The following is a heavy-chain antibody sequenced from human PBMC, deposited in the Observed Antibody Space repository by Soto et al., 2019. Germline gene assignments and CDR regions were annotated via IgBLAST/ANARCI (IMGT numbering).Heavy chain of an antibody. CDR3: ARLVASETGYGMDV. CDR2: ITGSSSYI. CDR1: GFIFSSHN. D-gene: IGHD3-9*01. Sequence: DVQLVESGGGLVRPGGSLRLSCAASGFIFSSHNMNWVRQAPGKGLEWVSSITGSSSYIFYADSVKGRFTISRDNAKNTVYLQMNSLRAEDTGVYYCARLVASETGYGMDVWGQGTTVTVSS. V-gene: IGHV3-21*06. J-gene: IGHJ6*02.